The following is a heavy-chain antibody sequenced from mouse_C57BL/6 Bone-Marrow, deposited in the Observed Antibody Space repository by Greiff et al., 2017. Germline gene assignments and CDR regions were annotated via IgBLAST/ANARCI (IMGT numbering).Heavy chain of an antibody. CDR2: IYPENGDT. Sequence: VQLKQSGAELVRPGASVKLSCTASGFNIKDDYMHWVKQRPEQGLEWIGWIYPENGDTEYASKFQGKATITADTSSNTAYLQLSSLTSEDTAVYYCTSITTVVDAYWGQGTLVTVSA. J-gene: IGHJ3*01. V-gene: IGHV14-4*01. CDR1: GFNIKDDY. D-gene: IGHD1-1*01. CDR3: TSITTVVDAY.